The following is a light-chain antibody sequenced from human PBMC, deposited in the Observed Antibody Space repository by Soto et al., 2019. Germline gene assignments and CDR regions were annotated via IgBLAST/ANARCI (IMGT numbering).Light chain of an antibody. Sequence: QSVLTQPASVSGSPGQSITISCTGTSSDVGGYNFVSWYQQHPARAPKLLIYEVSRRPSGVSNRFSGSKSGDTASLTISGLQAEDEAYYYCYSYRGYYTRVFGTGTKVTVL. J-gene: IGLJ1*01. CDR1: SSDVGGYNF. CDR2: EVS. CDR3: YSYRGYYTRV. V-gene: IGLV2-14*01.